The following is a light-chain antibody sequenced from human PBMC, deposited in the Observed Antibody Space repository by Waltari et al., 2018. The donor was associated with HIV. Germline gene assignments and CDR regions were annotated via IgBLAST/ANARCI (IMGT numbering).Light chain of an antibody. Sequence: SSELTQDPAVSVALGQTVRITCQGDSLRSYYASWYQQKPGQARVLAIHGKTNRPSGIPDLFSGSCSGQTASLTITWAQAEGEADFSRNCRDGSGNHVVFGGGTKLTVL. J-gene: IGLJ2*01. CDR1: SLRSYY. V-gene: IGLV3-19*01. CDR2: GKT. CDR3: NCRDGSGNHVV.